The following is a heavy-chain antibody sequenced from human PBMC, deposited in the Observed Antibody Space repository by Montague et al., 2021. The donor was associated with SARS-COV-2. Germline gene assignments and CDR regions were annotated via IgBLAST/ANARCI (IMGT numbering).Heavy chain of an antibody. Sequence: SETLSLTCDVSGGSFSGYYWSWIRQPPGKGLEWIGEINHSGSTNYNPSLKSRVTISVDTSKNQFSLKLSSVTAADTAVYYCAREVGRGYSGYEGEYWGQGTLVTVSS. CDR2: INHSGST. J-gene: IGHJ4*02. V-gene: IGHV4-34*01. CDR3: AREVGRGYSGYEGEY. D-gene: IGHD5-12*01. CDR1: GGSFSGYY.